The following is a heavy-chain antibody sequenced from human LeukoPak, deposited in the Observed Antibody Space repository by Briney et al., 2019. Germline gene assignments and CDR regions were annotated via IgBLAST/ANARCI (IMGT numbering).Heavy chain of an antibody. J-gene: IGHJ4*02. CDR1: GYSINNGYY. CDR3: ARAFYSSSWDHKEDYFDY. D-gene: IGHD6-13*01. V-gene: IGHV4-38-2*02. Sequence: PSETLSLTCTVSGYSINNGYYWGWIRQPPGKGLEWIGSIYHSGGTYYKPSLKSRVTISVDTSKNQFSLKLSSVTATDTAVYYCARAFYSSSWDHKEDYFDYWGQGALVTVSS. CDR2: IYHSGGT.